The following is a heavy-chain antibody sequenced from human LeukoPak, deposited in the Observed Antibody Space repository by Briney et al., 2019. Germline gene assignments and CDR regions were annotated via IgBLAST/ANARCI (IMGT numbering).Heavy chain of an antibody. CDR2: ISGSGGST. J-gene: IGHJ4*02. V-gene: IGHV3-23*01. Sequence: GGSLRLSCAASGFTFSSYAMSWVRQAPGKGLEWVSAISGSGGSTYYADSVKGRFTISRDNSKNTLYLQMNSLRAEDTAVYYCAKDLGIVGANFDYWGQRTLVTVSS. D-gene: IGHD1-26*01. CDR1: GFTFSSYA. CDR3: AKDLGIVGANFDY.